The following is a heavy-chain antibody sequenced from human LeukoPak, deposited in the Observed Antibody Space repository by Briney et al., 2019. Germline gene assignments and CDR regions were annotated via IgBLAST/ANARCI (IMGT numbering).Heavy chain of an antibody. J-gene: IGHJ4*02. CDR3: ARLEWELPLDY. D-gene: IGHD1-26*01. CDR1: GGTFSSYT. CDR2: IIPILGIA. Sequence: GSSVKVSCKASGGTFSSYTISWVRQAPGQGLEWMGRIIPILGIANYAQKFQGRVTITADKSTSTAYMELSSLRSEDTAVCYCARLEWELPLDYWGQGTLVTVPS. V-gene: IGHV1-69*02.